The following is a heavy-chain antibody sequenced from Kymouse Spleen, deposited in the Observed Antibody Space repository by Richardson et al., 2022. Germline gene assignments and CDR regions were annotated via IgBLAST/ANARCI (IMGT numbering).Heavy chain of an antibody. CDR3: ARGRSITMVRGPREGWFDY. Sequence: QVQLQQWGAGLLKPSETLSLTCAVYGGSFSGYYWSWIRQPPGKGLEWIGEINHSGSTNYNPSLKSRVTISVDTSKNQFSLKLSSVTAADTAVYYCARGRSITMVRGPREGWFDYWGQGTLVTVSS. V-gene: IGHV4-34*01. CDR2: INHSGST. D-gene: IGHD3-10*01. J-gene: IGHJ4*02. CDR1: GGSFSGYY.